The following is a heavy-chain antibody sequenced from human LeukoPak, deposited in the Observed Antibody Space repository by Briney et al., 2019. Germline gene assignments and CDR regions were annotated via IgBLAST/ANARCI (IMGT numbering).Heavy chain of an antibody. CDR2: INWTGGST. CDR3: ARGSGDSSCGGDYYDD. Sequence: PGGSLRLSCAASGFTFDDYGMSWVRQAPGKGLEWVSGINWTGGSTGYADSVKGRFTISRDNAKNMMFLQTSSLRAEDTAFYYCARGSGDSSCGGDYYDDWGQGTLVIVSS. V-gene: IGHV3-20*04. CDR1: GFTFDDYG. D-gene: IGHD2-21*01. J-gene: IGHJ4*02.